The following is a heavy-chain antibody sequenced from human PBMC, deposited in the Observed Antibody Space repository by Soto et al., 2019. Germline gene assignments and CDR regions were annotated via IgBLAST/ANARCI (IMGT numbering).Heavy chain of an antibody. Sequence: PSETLSLTCTVSGGSMSSSSYFWGWIRQPPGKGLEWIGSIYYSGSTYYNPSLKSRVTVSVDTSKSQFSLKLSSVTAADTAVYYCARHPSDFWFDPWGQGTLVTVSS. J-gene: IGHJ5*02. CDR2: IYYSGST. V-gene: IGHV4-39*01. CDR1: GGSMSSSSYF. D-gene: IGHD2-21*02. CDR3: ARHPSDFWFDP.